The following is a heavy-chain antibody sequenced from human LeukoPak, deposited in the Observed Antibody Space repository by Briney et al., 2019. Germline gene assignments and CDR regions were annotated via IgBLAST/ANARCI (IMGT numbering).Heavy chain of an antibody. V-gene: IGHV2-5*02. CDR2: IYWDDDK. D-gene: IGHD1-1*01. Sequence: SGPTLVKPTQTLTLTCTFSGFSLRTKGVGVGWIRQPPGKTLEWLSLIYWDDDKRYHPSLRTRLTITRDTSNTQVVLTMTDMDPVDTATYYCVHRSMTATQAPLPFDFWGPGTFITVSS. CDR1: GFSLRTKGVG. CDR3: VHRSMTATQAPLPFDF. J-gene: IGHJ4*02.